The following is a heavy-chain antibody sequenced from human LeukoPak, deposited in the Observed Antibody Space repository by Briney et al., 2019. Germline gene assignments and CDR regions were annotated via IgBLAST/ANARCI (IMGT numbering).Heavy chain of an antibody. CDR3: ARDGFYYYGSGSYYNGYFDY. J-gene: IGHJ4*02. D-gene: IGHD3-10*01. CDR2: INPSGGST. Sequence: ASVKVSCKASGYTFTSYYMHWVRQAPGQGLEWMEIINPSGGSTSYAQKLQGRVTMTTDTSTSTAYMELRSLRSDDTAVYYCARDGFYYYGSGSYYNGYFDYWGQGTLVTVSS. CDR1: GYTFTSYY. V-gene: IGHV1-46*01.